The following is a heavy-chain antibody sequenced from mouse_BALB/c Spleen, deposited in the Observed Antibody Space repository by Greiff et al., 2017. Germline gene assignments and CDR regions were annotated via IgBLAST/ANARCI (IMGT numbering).Heavy chain of an antibody. V-gene: IGHV3-2*02. D-gene: IGHD1-1*01. CDR1: GYSITSDYA. Sequence: EVKLLESGPGLVKPSQSLSLTCTDTGYSITSDYAWNWIRQFPGNKLEWMGYISYSGSTSYNPSLKSRISITRDTSKNQFFLQLNSVTTEDTATYYCARNYGSSSWFAYWGQGTLVTVSA. J-gene: IGHJ3*01. CDR3: ARNYGSSSWFAY. CDR2: ISYSGST.